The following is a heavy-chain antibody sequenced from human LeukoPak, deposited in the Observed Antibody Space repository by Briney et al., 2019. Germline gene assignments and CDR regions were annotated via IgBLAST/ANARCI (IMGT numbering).Heavy chain of an antibody. CDR1: GGSITNYY. CDR3: VSHYREFRLFES. D-gene: IGHD3-16*02. CDR2: IYYSGST. Sequence: SETLSLTCTVSGGSITNYYWSWIRQPPGKRLEWIGYIYYSGSTNYNPSLKSRVTMSLDTSKNQFSLKLRSVTATDTAVYYCVSHYREFRLFESWGQGTLVTVSS. J-gene: IGHJ4*02. V-gene: IGHV4-59*08.